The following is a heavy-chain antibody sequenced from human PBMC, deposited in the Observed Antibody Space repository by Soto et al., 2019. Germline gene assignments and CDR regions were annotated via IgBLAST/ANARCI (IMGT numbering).Heavy chain of an antibody. Sequence: EVQLVESGGGLVQPGGSLRLSCAASGFTFSNYNMNWVRRAPGKGLEWVSYISSSSSIIYYADSVKGRFTISGEKAKNALYPQMNSLRAEDAAVYYCAGDFGSGKQYFDLWGRGTLVADSS. V-gene: IGHV3-48*01. D-gene: IGHD3-10*01. J-gene: IGHJ2*01. CDR1: GFTFSNYN. CDR2: ISSSSSII. CDR3: AGDFGSGKQYFDL.